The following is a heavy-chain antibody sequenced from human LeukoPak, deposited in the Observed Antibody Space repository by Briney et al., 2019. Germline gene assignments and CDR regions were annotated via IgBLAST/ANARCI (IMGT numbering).Heavy chain of an antibody. Sequence: PGGSLRLSCAASGFTFSSYAMSWVRQAPGKGLEWVSAISCSGGSTYYADSVKGRFTIYRDNSKNTLYMKMNGQRAEDTAVYYCEKEYGDYAYWGQGTLVTVSS. D-gene: IGHD4-17*01. V-gene: IGHV3-23*01. J-gene: IGHJ4*02. CDR2: ISCSGGST. CDR3: EKEYGDYAY. CDR1: GFTFSSYA.